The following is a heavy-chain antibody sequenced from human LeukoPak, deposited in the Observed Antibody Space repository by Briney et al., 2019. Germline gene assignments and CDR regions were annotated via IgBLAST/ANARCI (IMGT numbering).Heavy chain of an antibody. Sequence: SEALSLTCNDPGGSIISYYRSWIRQPPGKGLEWIGYIYYSGSTNYNPSLQSRVTISVDTSNNQFSLRLRSVTAADTAVYYCVRQRGRRVWFDPWGQGTLVTVSS. CDR3: VRQRGRRVWFDP. V-gene: IGHV4-59*08. CDR2: IYYSGST. J-gene: IGHJ5*02. D-gene: IGHD3-10*01. CDR1: GGSIISYY.